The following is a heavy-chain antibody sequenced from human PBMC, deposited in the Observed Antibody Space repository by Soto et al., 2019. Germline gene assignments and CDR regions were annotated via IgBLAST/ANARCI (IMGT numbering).Heavy chain of an antibody. V-gene: IGHV4-39*01. D-gene: IGHD3-9*01. CDR3: ARGYDILTGPLDY. Sequence: SETLSLTCTVSGGSISSGGYYWSWIRQHPGKGLEWIGTIYYSGSTYYNPSLKSRVTVSVDTSKSQFSLNLNSVTAADTAVYYCARGYDILTGPLDYWGPGTLVTVSS. CDR1: GGSISSGGYY. CDR2: IYYSGST. J-gene: IGHJ4*02.